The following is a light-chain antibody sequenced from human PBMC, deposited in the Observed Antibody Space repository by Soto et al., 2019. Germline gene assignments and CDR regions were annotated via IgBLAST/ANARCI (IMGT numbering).Light chain of an antibody. Sequence: QSVLTQPASVSGSPGQSITISCTGTSSDVGNYNLVSWYQQHPGKAPKLMIYEVTKRPSGVSNRFSGSKSGNTASLTISGLQAEDGADYYCSSYAGVIIFVTFGGGTKLTVL. V-gene: IGLV2-23*02. CDR1: SSDVGNYNL. J-gene: IGLJ2*01. CDR2: EVT. CDR3: SSYAGVIIFVT.